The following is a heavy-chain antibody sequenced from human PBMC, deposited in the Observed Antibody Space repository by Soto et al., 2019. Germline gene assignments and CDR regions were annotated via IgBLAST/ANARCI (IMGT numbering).Heavy chain of an antibody. V-gene: IGHV4-39*02. CDR2: VYYAGST. CDR3: ARRTNYGDYSFDY. D-gene: IGHD4-17*01. J-gene: IGHJ4*02. CDR1: GGSISNVSDY. Sequence: PSETLSLPCTVSGGSISNVSDYWSWIRQPPGKGLEWIGSVYYAGSTYKNPSLHSRVTISVDTSKNHFSLKLNSVTAADTAVYYCARRTNYGDYSFDYWGQGTLVTVSS.